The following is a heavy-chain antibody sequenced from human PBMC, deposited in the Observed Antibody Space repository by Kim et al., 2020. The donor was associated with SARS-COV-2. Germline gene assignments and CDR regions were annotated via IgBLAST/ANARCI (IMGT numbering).Heavy chain of an antibody. J-gene: IGHJ4*02. CDR1: GYTFTSYG. D-gene: IGHD4-17*01. Sequence: ASVKVSCKASGYTFTSYGISWVRQAPGQGLEWMGWISAYNGNTNYAQKLQGRVTMTTDTSTSTAYMELRSLRSDDTAVYYCARDLKRVTTSPIGYWGQGTLVTVSS. CDR3: ARDLKRVTTSPIGY. V-gene: IGHV1-18*04. CDR2: ISAYNGNT.